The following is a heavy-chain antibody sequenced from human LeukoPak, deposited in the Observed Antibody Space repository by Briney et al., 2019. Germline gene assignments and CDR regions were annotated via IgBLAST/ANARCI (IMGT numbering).Heavy chain of an antibody. CDR1: GFTLSSTG. Sequence: PGGSLRLSCAAPGFTLSSTGMSWVRQAPGKGLGWVSGISGGNTFYADSVKGRFTISRDNSKSTLYLQMDSLRVEDTAIYYCARGTGAAAGPDRGIHWGQGTLVTVSS. CDR3: ARGTGAAAGPDRGIH. V-gene: IGHV3-23*01. D-gene: IGHD6-13*01. CDR2: ISGGNT. J-gene: IGHJ4*02.